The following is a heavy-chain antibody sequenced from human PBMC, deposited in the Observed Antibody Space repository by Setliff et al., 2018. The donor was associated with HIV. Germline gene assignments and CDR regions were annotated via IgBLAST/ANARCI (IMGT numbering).Heavy chain of an antibody. V-gene: IGHV4-39*07. J-gene: IGHJ3*02. CDR3: ARAEMATIVAFDI. CDR1: GGSISSGSYY. Sequence: SETLSLTCTVSGGSISSGSYYWSWIRQPAGKGLEWIGSIYYSGSTYYNPSLKSRVTISVDTSKNQFSLKLSSVTAADTAVYYCARAEMATIVAFDIWGQGTMVTVSS. CDR2: IYYSGST. D-gene: IGHD5-12*01.